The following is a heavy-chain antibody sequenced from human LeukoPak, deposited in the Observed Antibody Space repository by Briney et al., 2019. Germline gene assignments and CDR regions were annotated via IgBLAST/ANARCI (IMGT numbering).Heavy chain of an antibody. J-gene: IGHJ6*02. CDR3: AKKSSFRNSYYYYGMDV. CDR2: ISGSGGST. V-gene: IGHV3-23*01. D-gene: IGHD1-1*01. Sequence: GGSLRLSCAASGFTFSSYAMSWVRQAPGKGLEWVSAISGSGGSTYYADSVKGRFTISRDNSKNTLYLQMNSLRAEDTAVYYCAKKSSFRNSYYYYGMDVWGQGTTVTVSS. CDR1: GFTFSSYA.